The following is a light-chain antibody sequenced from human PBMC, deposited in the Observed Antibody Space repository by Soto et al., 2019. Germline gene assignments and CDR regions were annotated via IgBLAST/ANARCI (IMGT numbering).Light chain of an antibody. V-gene: IGKV3-11*01. CDR2: DAF. CDR3: QQRGSLFS. Sequence: EIVLTQSPATLSLSPGKRATLSCRASQSVGTYLAWYQQRPGQAPRLLIYDAFHRATGIPARFSGSGAGKDFTLTINSLEPEDFAIYYCQQRGSLFSFGPGTKVDFK. CDR1: QSVGTY. J-gene: IGKJ3*01.